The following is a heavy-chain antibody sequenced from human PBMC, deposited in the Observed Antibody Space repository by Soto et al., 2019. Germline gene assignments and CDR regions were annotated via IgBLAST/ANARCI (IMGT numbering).Heavy chain of an antibody. CDR1: GYTFTSYY. Sequence: ASVKVSCKXSGYTFTSYYMHWVRQARGQGLEWMGIINPSGGSTSYAQKFQGRVTMTRDTSTSTVYMELSSLRSEDTAVYHCARVEMATKLIYGMDVWGQGTTVTVSS. V-gene: IGHV1-46*01. D-gene: IGHD2-21*01. CDR3: ARVEMATKLIYGMDV. J-gene: IGHJ6*02. CDR2: INPSGGST.